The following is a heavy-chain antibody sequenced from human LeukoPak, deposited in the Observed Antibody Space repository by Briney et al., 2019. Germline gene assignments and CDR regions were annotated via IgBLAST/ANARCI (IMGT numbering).Heavy chain of an antibody. D-gene: IGHD2-21*01. V-gene: IGHV3-74*01. Sequence: GGSLRLSCLASGLTFNTYWMHWVRQVPGRGPVWVSRINPDGSVTWDADSVRGRFIISRDDAKNTLYLQMNSLRAEDTALYYCAREAPAYGERYFVSWGQGTLVTVSS. CDR3: AREAPAYGERYFVS. CDR1: GLTFNTYW. J-gene: IGHJ4*02. CDR2: INPDGSVT.